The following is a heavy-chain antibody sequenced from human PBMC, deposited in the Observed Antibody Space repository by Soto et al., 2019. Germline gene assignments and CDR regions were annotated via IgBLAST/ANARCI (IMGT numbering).Heavy chain of an antibody. V-gene: IGHV4-34*01. D-gene: IGHD6-19*01. CDR2: INHSGST. J-gene: IGHJ4*02. CDR3: ARGRRGSSGWYLYGYYFDY. Sequence: SETLSLTCAVYGGSFSGYYWSWIRQPPGKGLEWIGEINHSGSTNYNPSLKSRVTISVDTSKNQFSLKLSSVTAADTAVYYCARGRRGSSGWYLYGYYFDYWGQGTLVTVSS. CDR1: GGSFSGYY.